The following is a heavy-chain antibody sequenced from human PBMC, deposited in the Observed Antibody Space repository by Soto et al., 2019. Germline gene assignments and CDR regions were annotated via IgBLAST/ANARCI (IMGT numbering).Heavy chain of an antibody. CDR1: GYTFTSYD. D-gene: IGHD4-17*01. V-gene: IGHV1-8*01. Sequence: QVQLVQSGAEVKKPGASVKVSCKASGYTFTSYDINWVRRAPGKGLGWMGWMNPNSGNTGYAQKFQGRVTMTRNTSISTAYMELRSVRSEDTAVYYCAGRHFYGDYEYFQHWGQGTLVTVSS. J-gene: IGHJ1*01. CDR3: AGRHFYGDYEYFQH. CDR2: MNPNSGNT.